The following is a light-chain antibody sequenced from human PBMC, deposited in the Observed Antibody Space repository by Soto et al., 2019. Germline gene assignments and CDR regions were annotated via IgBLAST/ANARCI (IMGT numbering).Light chain of an antibody. J-gene: IGLJ3*02. CDR3: CSYAGTSNWV. CDR2: EGS. V-gene: IGLV2-23*01. CDR1: SSDVGSYKF. Sequence: QSALTQPASVSGSPGQSITISCTGTSSDVGSYKFVSWYQQHPGKGPKLMIYEGSKRPPGVSNRFSGSKSDNTASLTISGLQAEDEADYYCCSYAGTSNWVFGGGTKLTVL.